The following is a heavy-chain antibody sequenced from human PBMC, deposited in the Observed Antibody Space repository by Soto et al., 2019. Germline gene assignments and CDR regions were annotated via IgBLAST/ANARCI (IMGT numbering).Heavy chain of an antibody. D-gene: IGHD2-2*01. V-gene: IGHV3-64D*06. CDR1: GFTFSSYA. CDR3: VNLGYCSSTSCLPDGMDV. J-gene: IGHJ6*02. CDR2: ISSNGGST. Sequence: GGSLRLSCSASGFTFSSYAMHWVRQAPGKGLEYVSAISSNGGSTYYADSVKGRFTISRDNPKNTLYLQMSSLRAEDTAVYYCVNLGYCSSTSCLPDGMDVWGQGTTVTVSS.